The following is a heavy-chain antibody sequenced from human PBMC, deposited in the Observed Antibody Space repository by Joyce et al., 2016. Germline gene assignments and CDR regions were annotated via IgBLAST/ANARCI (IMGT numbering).Heavy chain of an antibody. Sequence: QVQLVESGGGVVQPGRSLTLSCAASGFTFSNFDMHWVRQAPGKGLEWVGLISNDGTKIYQADSVKGRFTISRDNTKSTIYLHISSLGTEDTGVFYCTRGKGARGYSSLFFFWGQGTLLTVSS. J-gene: IGHJ4*02. CDR1: GFTFSNFD. V-gene: IGHV3-30*03. CDR3: TRGKGARGYSSLFFF. D-gene: IGHD5-12*01. CDR2: ISNDGTKI.